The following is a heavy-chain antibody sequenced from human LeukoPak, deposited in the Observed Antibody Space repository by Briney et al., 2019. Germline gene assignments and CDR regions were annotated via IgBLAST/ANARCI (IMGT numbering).Heavy chain of an antibody. D-gene: IGHD6-13*01. J-gene: IGHJ4*02. V-gene: IGHV3-11*01. CDR3: ACPYRSRFDY. Sequence: GGSLRLSCVVSGFTFSDFHMSWLRQAPGKGLEWISYITNSGSDIEYADSVKGRFTISWDDAKKSLYLEMNTLRAEDTAIYYCACPYRSRFDYWGQGTLVTVSS. CDR2: ITNSGSDI. CDR1: GFTFSDFH.